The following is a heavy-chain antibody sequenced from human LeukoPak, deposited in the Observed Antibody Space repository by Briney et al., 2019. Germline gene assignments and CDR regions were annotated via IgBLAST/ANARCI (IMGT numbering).Heavy chain of an antibody. D-gene: IGHD6-19*01. CDR3: ARPRKDSSGWYNFDY. CDR2: IYYSGST. Sequence: SETLSLTCTVSGGSISSYYWSWIRQPPGKGLEWNGYIYYSGSTNYNPSLKSRVTISVDTSKNQFSLKLSSVTAADTAVYYCARPRKDSSGWYNFDYWGQGTLVTVSS. V-gene: IGHV4-59*01. J-gene: IGHJ4*02. CDR1: GGSISSYY.